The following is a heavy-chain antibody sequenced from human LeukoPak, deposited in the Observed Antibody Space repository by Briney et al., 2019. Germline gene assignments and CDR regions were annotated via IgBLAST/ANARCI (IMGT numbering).Heavy chain of an antibody. CDR1: GGSISSYY. D-gene: IGHD5-24*01. J-gene: IGHJ5*02. CDR2: IYYSGSI. Sequence: PSETLSLTCTVSGGSISSYYWSWIRQPPGKGLEWIGYIYYSGSINYNPSLKRRVTISADTSKKQFSLKLRSVTTADTAVYYCARGDGYNRGFDPWGQGSLVTVSS. V-gene: IGHV4-59*01. CDR3: ARGDGYNRGFDP.